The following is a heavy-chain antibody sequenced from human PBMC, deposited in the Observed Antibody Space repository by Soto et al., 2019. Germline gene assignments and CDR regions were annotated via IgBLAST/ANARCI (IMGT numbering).Heavy chain of an antibody. V-gene: IGHV4-31*03. J-gene: IGHJ4*02. Sequence: SETLSLTCTVSGGSISSGGYYWSWIRQHPGKGLEWIGYIYYSGSTYYNPSLKSRVTISVDTSKNQFSLKLSSVTAAATDVCYWGGGGGDSSGYPHPFDYWGQGTLVTVSS. CDR1: GGSISSGGYY. CDR3: GGGGGDSSGYPHPFDY. D-gene: IGHD3-22*01. CDR2: IYYSGST.